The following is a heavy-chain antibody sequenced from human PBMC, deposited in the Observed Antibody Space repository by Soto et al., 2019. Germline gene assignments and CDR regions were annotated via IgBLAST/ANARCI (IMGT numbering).Heavy chain of an antibody. V-gene: IGHV4-30-2*01. CDR2: IYDSWNT. D-gene: IGHD6-13*01. J-gene: IGHJ4*02. CDR3: ARGQGAAAGQSNFDY. CDR1: GGSISGTTYS. Sequence: QLQLQESGSGLVKPSQTLSLTCAVSGGSISGTTYSWSWIRQPPGQGLEWIGYIYDSWNTYYNPSLKSQFAISVDRSKNQFSLKLSSVTAADTAVYYCARGQGAAAGQSNFDYWGQGARVTVSS.